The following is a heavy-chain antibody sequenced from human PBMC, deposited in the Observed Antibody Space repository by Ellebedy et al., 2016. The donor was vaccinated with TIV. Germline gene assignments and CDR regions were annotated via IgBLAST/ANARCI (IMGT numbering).Heavy chain of an antibody. J-gene: IGHJ4*02. D-gene: IGHD4-17*01. CDR1: GFTFSSYS. CDR3: ARDPDYGDYEGGLDY. Sequence: PGGSLRLSCAASGFTFSSYSMNWVRQAPGKGLEWVSSISSSSSYIYYADSVKGRFTISRDNAKNSLYLQMNSLRAEDPAVYYCARDPDYGDYEGGLDYWGQGTLVTVTS. CDR2: ISSSSSYI. V-gene: IGHV3-21*01.